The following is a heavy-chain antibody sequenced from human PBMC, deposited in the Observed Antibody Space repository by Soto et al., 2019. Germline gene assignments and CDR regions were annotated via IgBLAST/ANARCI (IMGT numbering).Heavy chain of an antibody. Sequence: ASVKVSCKASGYTFTSYYMNWVRQAPGQGLEWMGWITAYNGNTKYAQKLQGRVTMTTDTSTSTAYMELRSLRSDDTAGDYCASEGPNHRLSWGQGTLVTVSS. CDR2: ITAYNGNT. CDR3: ASEGPNHRLS. V-gene: IGHV1-18*04. CDR1: GYTFTSYY. J-gene: IGHJ5*02. D-gene: IGHD3-16*02.